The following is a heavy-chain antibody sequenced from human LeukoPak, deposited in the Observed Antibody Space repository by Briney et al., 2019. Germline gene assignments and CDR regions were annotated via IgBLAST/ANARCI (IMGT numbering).Heavy chain of an antibody. J-gene: IGHJ4*02. CDR3: ARNFKGPVLRYFDWLFYFDY. V-gene: IGHV1-2*02. D-gene: IGHD3-9*01. CDR1: GYIFTNYY. CDR2: INPNSGGT. Sequence: ASVKVSCKASGYIFTNYYIHWVRQAPGQGLEWMGWINPNSGGTNYAQKFQGRVTMTRDTSISTAYMELSRLRSDDTAVYYCARNFKGPVLRYFDWLFYFDYWGQGTLVTVSS.